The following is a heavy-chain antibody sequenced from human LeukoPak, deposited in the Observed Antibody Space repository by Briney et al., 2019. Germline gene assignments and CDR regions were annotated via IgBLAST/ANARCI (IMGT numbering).Heavy chain of an antibody. CDR2: IKEDGGEK. D-gene: IGHD3-9*01. J-gene: IGHJ4*02. CDR3: ARDKARDDILTGSLFDY. V-gene: IGHV3-7*01. Sequence: PGGSLRLSCAASGFTFSSYWMTWVRQAPGKGLEWVANIKEDGGEKYYVDSVKGRFTISRDNAKNALYLQMNSLGAEDTAVYYCARDKARDDILTGSLFDYWGRGSLVTVSS. CDR1: GFTFSSYW.